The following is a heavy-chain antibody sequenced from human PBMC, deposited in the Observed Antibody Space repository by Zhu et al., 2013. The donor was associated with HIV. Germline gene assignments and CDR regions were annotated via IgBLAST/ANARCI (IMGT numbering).Heavy chain of an antibody. CDR2: MNPDSGNT. D-gene: IGHD3-3*01. CDR1: GYTFSSYD. V-gene: IGHV1-8*01. CDR3: ARASTNSIFGVPTEGDAFDI. J-gene: IGHJ3*02. Sequence: QMQLVQSGAEVKKPGASVKVSCKASGYTFSSYDINWVRQATGQGLEWMGWMNPDSGNTGYAQKFQGRVTMTRNTSISTAYMELTSLRSEDTAVYYCARASTNSIFGVPTEGDAFDIWGQGTRGHRLF.